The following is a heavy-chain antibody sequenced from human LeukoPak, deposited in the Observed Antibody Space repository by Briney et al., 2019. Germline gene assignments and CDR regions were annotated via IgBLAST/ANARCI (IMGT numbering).Heavy chain of an antibody. CDR2: ISSSSSYI. CDR3: ARDHYYDSSGYYFVSPPGDY. D-gene: IGHD3-22*01. CDR1: GFTFSSYS. J-gene: IGHJ4*02. Sequence: PGGSLRLSCAASGFTFSSYSMNWVRQAPGKGLEWVSSISSSSSYIHYADSVKGRFTISRDNAKNSLYLQMNSLRAEDTAVYYCARDHYYDSSGYYFVSPPGDYWGQGTLVTVSS. V-gene: IGHV3-21*01.